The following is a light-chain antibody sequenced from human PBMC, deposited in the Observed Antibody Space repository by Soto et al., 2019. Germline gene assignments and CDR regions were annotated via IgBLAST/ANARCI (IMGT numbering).Light chain of an antibody. CDR2: GTS. CDR1: QSVSSSY. CDR3: QQYGTSALT. V-gene: IGKV3-20*01. Sequence: ESVLMPSAAVLFLYPGERATLSCRASQSVSSSYLVWYQQRPGQPPRLLIYGTSTRAAGISDRFSGSGSGTDFTLTIYRLEPGDSAVYYCQQYGTSALTFGGGTKV. J-gene: IGKJ4*01.